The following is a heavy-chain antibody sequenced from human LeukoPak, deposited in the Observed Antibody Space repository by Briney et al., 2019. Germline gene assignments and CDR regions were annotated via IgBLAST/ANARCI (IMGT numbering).Heavy chain of an antibody. Sequence: SETLSLTCAVYGGSFSGYYWSWIRQPPGKGLEWIGEINHSGSTNYNPSLKSRVTISVDTSKNQFSLKLSSVTAADTAVYYCVQPLREGGWYYYGMDVWGQGTTVTVSS. V-gene: IGHV4-34*01. CDR1: GGSFSGYY. CDR3: VQPLREGGWYYYGMDV. CDR2: INHSGST. J-gene: IGHJ6*02. D-gene: IGHD6-19*01.